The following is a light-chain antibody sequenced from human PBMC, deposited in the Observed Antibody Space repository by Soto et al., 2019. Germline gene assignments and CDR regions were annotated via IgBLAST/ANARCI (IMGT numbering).Light chain of an antibody. CDR2: WAS. CDR1: QSVLYSSNNKNY. CDR3: QQYYSTPLT. V-gene: IGKV4-1*01. Sequence: DIVMTQSPDSLAVSLGERATINCKSSQSVLYSSNNKNYLAWYQQKPGQQPKLLISWASTRESGVPDRFSGSGSGTDFSLTISSLQAEDVAVYYCQQYYSTPLTFGGGTKVEIK. J-gene: IGKJ4*01.